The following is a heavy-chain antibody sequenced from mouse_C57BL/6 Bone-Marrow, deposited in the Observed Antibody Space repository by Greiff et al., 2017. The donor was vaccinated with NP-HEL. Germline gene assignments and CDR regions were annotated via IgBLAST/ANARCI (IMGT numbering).Heavy chain of an antibody. D-gene: IGHD2-1*01. CDR2: ISSGGSYT. CDR1: GFTFSSYG. CDR3: ARHESYLPNFDY. J-gene: IGHJ2*01. Sequence: EVMLVESGGDLVKPGGSLKLSCAASGFTFSSYGMSWVRQTPDKRLEWVATISSGGSYTYYPDSVKGRFTISRDNAKNTLYLQMSSLKSEDTAMYYCARHESYLPNFDYWGQGTTLTVSS. V-gene: IGHV5-6*01.